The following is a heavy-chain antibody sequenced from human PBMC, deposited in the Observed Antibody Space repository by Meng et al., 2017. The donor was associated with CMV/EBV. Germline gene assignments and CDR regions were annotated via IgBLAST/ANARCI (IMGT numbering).Heavy chain of an antibody. V-gene: IGHV3-30*02. J-gene: IGHJ6*02. CDR2: IRYDGSNK. Sequence: GGSLKISCAASGFTFSSYGMHWVRQAPGKGLEWVAFIRYDGSNKYYADSVKGRFTISRDNSKNTLYLQMNSLRAEDTAVYYCAKDEYSSSSGYYYGMDVWGQGTTVTVSS. CDR1: GFTFSSYG. CDR3: AKDEYSSSSGYYYGMDV. D-gene: IGHD6-6*01.